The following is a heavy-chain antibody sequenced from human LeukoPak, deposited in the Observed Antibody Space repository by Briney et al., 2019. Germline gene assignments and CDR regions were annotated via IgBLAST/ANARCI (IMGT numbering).Heavy chain of an antibody. D-gene: IGHD1-26*01. CDR3: ARVSSGATTVDH. CDR2: IYHSGST. CDR1: GGSITSGEHY. Sequence: SQTLSLTCTVSGGSITSGEHYCSWIRQPPGKGLEWIGEIYHSGSTNYNPSLKSRVTISVDKSKNQFSLKLSSVTAADTAVYYCARVSSGATTVDHWGQGTLVTVSS. V-gene: IGHV4-30-4*01. J-gene: IGHJ4*02.